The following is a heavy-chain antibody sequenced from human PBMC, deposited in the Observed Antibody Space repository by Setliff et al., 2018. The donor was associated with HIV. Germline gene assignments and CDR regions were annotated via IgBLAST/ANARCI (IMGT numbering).Heavy chain of an antibody. CDR2: IIPVFATP. CDR3: ARDGRGDGYNYGSFS. D-gene: IGHD5-12*01. J-gene: IGHJ4*02. CDR1: GGTFSRSA. V-gene: IGHV1-69*13. Sequence: ASVKVSCKASGGTFSRSAINWVRQAPGQGLEWMGGIIPVFATPNYAQKFQGRVTIIADESTSTAYMELSSLRSEDTAVYYCARDGRGDGYNYGSFSWGQGTLVTVSS.